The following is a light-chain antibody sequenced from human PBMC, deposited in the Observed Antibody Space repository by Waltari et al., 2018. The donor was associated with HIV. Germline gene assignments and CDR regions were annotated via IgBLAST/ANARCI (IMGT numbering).Light chain of an antibody. CDR3: QQYYTTPQT. CDR1: QSVLYSSNNKTF. J-gene: IGKJ2*01. Sequence: DIVMTQSPDSLAVSPGERATINCKSSQSVLYSSNNKTFLAWYQQKPGQPPKLLIYWASTRESGVPDRFSGSGSGTDFTLTISSLQAEDVAVYYCQQYYTTPQTFGQGTKLEIK. CDR2: WAS. V-gene: IGKV4-1*01.